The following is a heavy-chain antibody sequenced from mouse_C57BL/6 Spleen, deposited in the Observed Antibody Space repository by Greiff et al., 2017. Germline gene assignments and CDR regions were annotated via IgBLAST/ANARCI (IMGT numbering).Heavy chain of an antibody. D-gene: IGHD1-1*01. CDR3: ARRDTVEDY. CDR1: GYTFTSYW. V-gene: IGHV1-50*01. Sequence: QVQLQQSGAELVKPGASVKLSCKASGYTFTSYWMQWVKQRPGQGLEWIGEIDPSDSYTNYNQKFKGKATLTVDTSSSTAYMQLSSLTSEDSAVYYCARRDTVEDYWGQGTTLTVSS. CDR2: IDPSDSYT. J-gene: IGHJ2*01.